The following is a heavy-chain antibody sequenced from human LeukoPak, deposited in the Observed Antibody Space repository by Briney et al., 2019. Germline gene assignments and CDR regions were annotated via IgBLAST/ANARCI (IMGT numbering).Heavy chain of an antibody. D-gene: IGHD3-22*01. CDR3: ARGEMYYYDSSGYPDY. CDR2: INPNSGGT. J-gene: IGHJ4*02. Sequence: ASVEVSCKASGYTFTGYYMHWVRPAPGQGLEWMGWINPNSGGTNYAQKFQGRVTMTRDTSISTAYMELSRLRSDDTAVYYCARGEMYYYDSSGYPDYWGQGTLVTVSS. CDR1: GYTFTGYY. V-gene: IGHV1-2*02.